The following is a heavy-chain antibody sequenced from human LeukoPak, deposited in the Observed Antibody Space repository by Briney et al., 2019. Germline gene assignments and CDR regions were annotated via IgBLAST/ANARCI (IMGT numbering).Heavy chain of an antibody. J-gene: IGHJ4*02. CDR3: ARDRVGGVIVTFPDY. Sequence: GASVKVSCKASGYTFTGYYLHWVRQAPGQGLEWMGWLDPKSGGTKYAQKFQGRVTMTGDTSISTAYMELSRLRSDDTAVYYCARDRVGGVIVTFPDYWGQGTLVTVSS. V-gene: IGHV1-2*02. CDR1: GYTFTGYY. D-gene: IGHD3-16*02. CDR2: LDPKSGGT.